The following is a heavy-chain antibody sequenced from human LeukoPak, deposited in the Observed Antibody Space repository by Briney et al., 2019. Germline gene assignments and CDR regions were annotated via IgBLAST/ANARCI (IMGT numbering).Heavy chain of an antibody. CDR3: ARGLGAQGRQDFDH. V-gene: IGHV1-2*02. Sequence: ASVKVSCKASGYTFTGYYMHWVRHAPGQGLEWMGWINPNSGGTNYAQKFQGRVTMTRDTSTSTAYMELSRLRSDDTAVYYCARGLGAQGRQDFDHWGQGTLVTVSS. D-gene: IGHD1-26*01. CDR1: GYTFTGYY. CDR2: INPNSGGT. J-gene: IGHJ4*02.